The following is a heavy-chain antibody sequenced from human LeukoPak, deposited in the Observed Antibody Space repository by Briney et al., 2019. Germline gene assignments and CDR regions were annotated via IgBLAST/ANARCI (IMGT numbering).Heavy chain of an antibody. J-gene: IGHJ4*02. Sequence: SETLSLTCTVSGDSLNTSNYFWGWIRQSTGKGLEWIGNIYYIGTSDYNPSLKSRVTISIDTSKNQFSLNLRSVTAADTAFYYCARHRSGSYIRYFDFWGQGALVTVSS. D-gene: IGHD1-26*01. V-gene: IGHV4-39*01. CDR1: GDSLNTSNYF. CDR3: ARHRSGSYIRYFDF. CDR2: IYYIGTS.